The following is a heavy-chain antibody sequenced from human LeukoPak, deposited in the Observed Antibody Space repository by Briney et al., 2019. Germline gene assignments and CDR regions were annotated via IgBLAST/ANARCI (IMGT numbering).Heavy chain of an antibody. CDR2: INPSGGST. CDR3: ARGVPITMVRGVIITRYFDY. V-gene: IGHV1-46*01. J-gene: IGHJ4*02. D-gene: IGHD3-10*01. Sequence: ASVKVSCKASGYTFTSYYMHWVRQAPGQGLEWMGIINPSGGSTSYAQKFQGRVTMTRDMSTSTVYMELSSLRSEDTAVYYCARGVPITMVRGVIITRYFDYWGQGTLVTVSS. CDR1: GYTFTSYY.